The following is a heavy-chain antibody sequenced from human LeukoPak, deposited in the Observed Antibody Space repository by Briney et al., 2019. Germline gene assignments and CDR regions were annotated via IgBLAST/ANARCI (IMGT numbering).Heavy chain of an antibody. CDR3: ARDHDGYDI. J-gene: IGHJ3*02. Sequence: SGPTLVNPTQTLTLTCTFSGFSLSTSGVGVGWIRQPPGKALEWLGLIYWDDDKRYSPSLENRLTITKDPSKNEVVLMMTNMEPVDTGTYYCARDHDGYDIWGQGTMVTVSS. V-gene: IGHV2-5*02. CDR1: GFSLSTSGVG. CDR2: IYWDDDK.